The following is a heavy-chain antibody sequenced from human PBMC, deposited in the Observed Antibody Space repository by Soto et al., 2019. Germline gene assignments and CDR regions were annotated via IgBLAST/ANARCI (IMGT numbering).Heavy chain of an antibody. CDR1: GGTFSSYA. Sequence: QVQLVQSGAEVKKPGSSVKVSCKASGGTFSSYAITWVRQAPGQGLEWMGGIIPIFGTANYAQKFQGRVTITADESTSTAYMALGSLRSEDTAGYYCARDRGPSSGYYPYWFDPWGQGTLVTVSS. CDR3: ARDRGPSSGYYPYWFDP. J-gene: IGHJ5*02. D-gene: IGHD3-22*01. CDR2: IIPIFGTA. V-gene: IGHV1-69*12.